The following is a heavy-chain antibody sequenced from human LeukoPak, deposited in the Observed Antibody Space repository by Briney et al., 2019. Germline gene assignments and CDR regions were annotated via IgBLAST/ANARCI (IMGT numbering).Heavy chain of an antibody. CDR3: ARIMGYSGYAGLDC. CDR2: IYTSGST. CDR1: GGSISSYY. J-gene: IGHJ4*02. D-gene: IGHD5-12*01. V-gene: IGHV4-4*07. Sequence: PSETLSPTCTVSGGSISSYYWSWIRQPAGKGLEWIGRIYTSGSTNYNPSLKSRVTMSVDTSKNQFSLKLSSVTAADTAVYYCARIMGYSGYAGLDCWGQGTLVTVSS.